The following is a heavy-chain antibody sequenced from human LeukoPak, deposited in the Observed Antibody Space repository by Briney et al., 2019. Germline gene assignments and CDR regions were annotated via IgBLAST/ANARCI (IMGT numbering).Heavy chain of an antibody. Sequence: TGGSLRLSCAASGFTVSSNYMSWVRQAPGKVLEWVAIISYDGSNEYYADSVKGRFTISRDNAKNSLYLQMNSLRAEDTAVYYCARMVRGYDYNLFYYYYMDVWGKGTTVIISS. J-gene: IGHJ6*03. CDR1: GFTVSSNY. V-gene: IGHV3-30*03. D-gene: IGHD5-12*01. CDR3: ARMVRGYDYNLFYYYYMDV. CDR2: ISYDGSNE.